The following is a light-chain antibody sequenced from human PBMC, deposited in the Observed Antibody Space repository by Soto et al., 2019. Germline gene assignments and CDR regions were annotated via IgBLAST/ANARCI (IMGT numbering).Light chain of an antibody. Sequence: DIQMTQSPSSLSASEGDRVTITCRASQSISTWLAWYQQKPGKAPKVLISEASTLESGVPSSFSGSGSGTELTLTISSLQPDDGATYYCQHSIGTFGQGTKVEIK. J-gene: IGKJ1*01. V-gene: IGKV1-5*01. CDR1: QSISTW. CDR2: EAS. CDR3: QHSIGT.